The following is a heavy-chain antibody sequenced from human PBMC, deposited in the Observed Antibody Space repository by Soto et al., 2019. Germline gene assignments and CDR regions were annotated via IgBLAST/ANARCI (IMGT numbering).Heavy chain of an antibody. Sequence: VQLVESGGGLVQPGGSLRLSCAASGFTFSVYWMHWVRQAPGKGLVWVSRIDSDGSTTSYADSVKGRFTISRDHAKSTLYLQMNSLRAEDTAVYYCARPGYSNYGPGVDVWGQGTTVTVSS. D-gene: IGHD4-4*01. V-gene: IGHV3-74*01. CDR3: ARPGYSNYGPGVDV. CDR2: IDSDGSTT. J-gene: IGHJ6*02. CDR1: GFTFSVYW.